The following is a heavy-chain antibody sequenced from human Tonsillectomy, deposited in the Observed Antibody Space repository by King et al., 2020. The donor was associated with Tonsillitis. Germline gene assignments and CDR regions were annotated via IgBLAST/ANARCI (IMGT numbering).Heavy chain of an antibody. CDR3: ARETWLYDS. CDR2: INGNSGGK. V-gene: IGHV1-2*02. CDR1: GYTFTDYH. D-gene: IGHD3-16*01. Sequence: VQLVESGAEVQKPGASVKVSWKTSGYTFTDYHLHWVRQAPGQGLEWVGCINGNSGGKHYAQEFQCRVTMTRDTSSVTAFMDLSRLTSDDTALYYCARETWLYDSWGQGTLVTVSS. J-gene: IGHJ5*02.